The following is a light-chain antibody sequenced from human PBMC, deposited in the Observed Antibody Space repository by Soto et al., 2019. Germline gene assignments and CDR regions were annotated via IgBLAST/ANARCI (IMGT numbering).Light chain of an antibody. CDR3: SSYTGSSTYV. Sequence: QSALTQPASVSGSPGQSITISCTGTSSDVGGYNYVSWYQQHPGKAPKLMIYHVTNRPSGVSNRFSGSKSGSTASLTISGLQAEDEADYYCSSYTGSSTYVFGTVTKLTVL. CDR2: HVT. J-gene: IGLJ1*01. V-gene: IGLV2-14*01. CDR1: SSDVGGYNY.